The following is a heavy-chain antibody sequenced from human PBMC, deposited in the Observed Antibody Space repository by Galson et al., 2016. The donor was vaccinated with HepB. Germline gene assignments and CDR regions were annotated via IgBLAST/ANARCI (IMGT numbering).Heavy chain of an antibody. J-gene: IGHJ4*02. V-gene: IGHV1-3*01. CDR3: ARADSGSYYSSVDY. Sequence: SVKVSCKASGYTFTSYALHWVRQAPGQRLEWMGWINAGNGNTKYSQKFQGRVTITRDTSASTAYMELSSLRSEDTAVYYCARADSGSYYSSVDYWGQGSLVLVSS. CDR2: INAGNGNT. CDR1: GYTFTSYA. D-gene: IGHD1-26*01.